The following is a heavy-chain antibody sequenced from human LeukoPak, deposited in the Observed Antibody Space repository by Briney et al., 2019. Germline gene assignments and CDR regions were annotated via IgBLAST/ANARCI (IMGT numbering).Heavy chain of an antibody. J-gene: IGHJ4*02. CDR1: GYTFTSYG. D-gene: IGHD6-13*01. CDR3: ATAIRGYSSSWPPRAHSYFDY. Sequence: GASVKVSCKASGYTFTSYGISWVRQAPGNGLEWMGGFDPEDGETIYAQKFQGRVTMTEDTSTDTAYMELSSLRSEDTAVYYCATAIRGYSSSWPPRAHSYFDYWGQGTLVTVSS. V-gene: IGHV1-24*01. CDR2: FDPEDGET.